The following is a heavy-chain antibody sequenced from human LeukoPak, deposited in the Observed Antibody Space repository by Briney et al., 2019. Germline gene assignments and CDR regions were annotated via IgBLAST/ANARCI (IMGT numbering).Heavy chain of an antibody. Sequence: PGGSLRLSCAASGFTVSSNYMSWVRQAPGKGLEWVSVIYSGGSTYYADSVKGRFTISRDNSKNTLYLQMNSLRAEDTALYYCAKEMSDIVAGYADAFDIWGQGTMVTVSS. CDR3: AKEMSDIVAGYADAFDI. V-gene: IGHV3-53*01. CDR1: GFTVSSNY. J-gene: IGHJ3*02. D-gene: IGHD3-9*01. CDR2: IYSGGST.